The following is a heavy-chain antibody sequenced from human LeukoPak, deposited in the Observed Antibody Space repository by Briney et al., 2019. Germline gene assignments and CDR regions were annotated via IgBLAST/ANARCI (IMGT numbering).Heavy chain of an antibody. CDR3: ARDRGGSSGWYGFDY. CDR2: IYTSGST. CDR1: GGSISSGSYY. V-gene: IGHV4-61*02. J-gene: IGHJ4*02. Sequence: SQTLSLTCTVSGGSISSGSYYWRWIRQPAGKGLEWIGRIYTSGSTNYNPSLKSRVTISVDTSKNQFSLKLSSVTAADTAVYYCARDRGGSSGWYGFDYWGQGTLVTVSS. D-gene: IGHD6-19*01.